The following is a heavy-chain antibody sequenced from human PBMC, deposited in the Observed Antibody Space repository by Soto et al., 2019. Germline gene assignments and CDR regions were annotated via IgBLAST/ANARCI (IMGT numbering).Heavy chain of an antibody. CDR2: IYRDNDK. CDR3: ARALWYGEVH. V-gene: IGHV2-5*02. CDR1: GFSLSTTGVG. J-gene: IGHJ4*02. D-gene: IGHD3-10*01. Sequence: QITLKESGPTLVKPTQTLTLTCSFSGFSLSTTGVGVGWIRQSPGKALEWLAVIYRDNDKRYSPSLKSRVTITKDAAKKQVVLTVTNMDPVVTGTYYFARALWYGEVHWGQGALVTVSS.